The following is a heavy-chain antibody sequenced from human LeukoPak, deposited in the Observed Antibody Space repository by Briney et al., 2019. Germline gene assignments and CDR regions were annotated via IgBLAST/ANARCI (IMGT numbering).Heavy chain of an antibody. J-gene: IGHJ4*02. CDR3: ARHVGISF. Sequence: PGGSLRLSCIASGFNFSATWMTWVRQAPGKGLEWVANIKDDGTDKNYVDTVKGRFTISRDNAKNSLFLQLSNLRSDDTAIYYCARHVGISFWGQGTLVIVSS. D-gene: IGHD7-27*01. CDR2: IKDDGTDK. CDR1: GFNFSATW. V-gene: IGHV3-7*01.